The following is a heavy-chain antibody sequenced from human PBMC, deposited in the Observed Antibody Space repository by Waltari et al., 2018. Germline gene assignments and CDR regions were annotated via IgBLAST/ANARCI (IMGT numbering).Heavy chain of an antibody. CDR2: LRSRANKDGT. CDR1: GFSFSDSA. D-gene: IGHD1-26*01. V-gene: IGHV3-73*01. CDR3: TIHLEVDEAFDS. J-gene: IGHJ3*02. Sequence: EVQLVESGGGLVQPGGSLKLSCAASGFSFSDSAIHWVRQGSGKGMELVGRLRSRANKDGTSYAASMKGRLTISRDDSKNTAYVLMNSPKTEDTAVYYCTIHLEVDEAFDSWGQGTMVTVSS.